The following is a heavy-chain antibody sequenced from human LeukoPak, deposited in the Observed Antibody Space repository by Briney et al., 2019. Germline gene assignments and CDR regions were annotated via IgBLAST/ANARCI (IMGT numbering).Heavy chain of an antibody. CDR3: ASRVWFGELA. V-gene: IGHV4-34*01. Sequence: SETLSLTCAVYGGSFSGYYWSWIRQPPGKGLEWIGEINHSGSTNYNPSLKSRVTISVDTSKNQFSLKLSSVTAADTAVYYCASRVWFGELAWGQGTLVTVSS. D-gene: IGHD3-10*01. CDR1: GGSFSGYY. CDR2: INHSGST. J-gene: IGHJ4*02.